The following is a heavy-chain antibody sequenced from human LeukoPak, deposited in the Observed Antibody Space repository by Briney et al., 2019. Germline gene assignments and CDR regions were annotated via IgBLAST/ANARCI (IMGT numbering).Heavy chain of an antibody. CDR3: ASGNGDYGGP. CDR2: INSDGSST. Sequence: SGGSLRLSCAASGFTFSGFWMHWVRQAPGKGLVWVSRINSDGSSTGYADSVKGRFTISRDNAKNTLYLQMNSLRAEDTAVYYCASGNGDYGGPWGQGTLVTVSS. D-gene: IGHD4-17*01. J-gene: IGHJ5*02. CDR1: GFTFSGFW. V-gene: IGHV3-74*01.